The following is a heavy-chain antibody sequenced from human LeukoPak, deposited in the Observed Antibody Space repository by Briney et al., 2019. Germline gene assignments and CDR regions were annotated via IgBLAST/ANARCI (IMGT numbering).Heavy chain of an antibody. CDR3: ARHKGYDSSGYYRYYFDY. CDR2: IYYSGST. Sequence: SETLSLTCTVSGGSISSYYWSWIRQPPGKGLEGIGYIYYSGSTNYNPSLKSRVTISVDTSKNQFSLKLSSVTAADTALYYCARHKGYDSSGYYRYYFDYWGQGTLVTVSS. V-gene: IGHV4-59*08. D-gene: IGHD3-22*01. J-gene: IGHJ4*02. CDR1: GGSISSYY.